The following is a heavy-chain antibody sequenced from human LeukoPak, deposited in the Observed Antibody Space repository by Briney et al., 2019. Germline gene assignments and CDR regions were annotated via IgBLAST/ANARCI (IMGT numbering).Heavy chain of an antibody. CDR1: GFPVSSNY. V-gene: IGHV3-53*01. CDR3: ARGATIFGVAEEYYFDY. Sequence: PGGSLRLSCAAPGFPVSSNYMSWVRQAPGKGLEWVPVIYSGGSTYYADSVKGGFTISRDNSKNTLYLQMNSLRAEDTAVYYCARGATIFGVAEEYYFDYWGQGTLVTVSS. D-gene: IGHD3-3*01. CDR2: IYSGGST. J-gene: IGHJ4*02.